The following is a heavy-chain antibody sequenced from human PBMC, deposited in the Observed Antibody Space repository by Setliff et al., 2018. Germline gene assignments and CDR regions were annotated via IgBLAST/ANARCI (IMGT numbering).Heavy chain of an antibody. CDR1: GGSFSGYY. J-gene: IGHJ4*01. CDR3: ARAPNDLGVDWLFNNYFDY. D-gene: IGHD3-9*01. CDR2: INNSRSA. Sequence: ASETLSLTCAVYGGSFSGYYWSWIRQTPGKGLQWIGEINNSRSANYNPSLKSRLTISVDASKNQFSLKLRSVTAADTAVYYCARAPNDLGVDWLFNNYFDYWGHGTLVTVSS. V-gene: IGHV4-34*01.